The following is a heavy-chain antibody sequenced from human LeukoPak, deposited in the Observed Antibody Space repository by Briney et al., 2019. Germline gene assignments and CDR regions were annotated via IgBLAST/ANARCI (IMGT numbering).Heavy chain of an antibody. CDR3: ARAYGSGSYYY. J-gene: IGHJ4*02. D-gene: IGHD3-10*01. V-gene: IGHV5-51*06. CDR1: GSIFAGYW. CDR2: IYPGASDT. Sequence: GASLQISCDGAGSIFAGYWIGCGRPLPGKLQEWMGIIYPGASDTRYSPSFQGQVPISVDKSISTAYLQWSSLKASDPAMYYCARAYGSGSYYYWGQGTLVTVSS.